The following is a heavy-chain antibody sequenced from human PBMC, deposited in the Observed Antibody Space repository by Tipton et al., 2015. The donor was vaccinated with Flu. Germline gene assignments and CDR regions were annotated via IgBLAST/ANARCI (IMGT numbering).Heavy chain of an antibody. D-gene: IGHD2-15*01. CDR3: ARDSGAYPLGFDP. J-gene: IGHJ5*01. CDR1: GIPMRSGFQS. CDR2: TYTNGDT. Sequence: TLSLTCSVSGIPMRSGFQSWSWTRQSAGKGLEWIGLTYTNGDTTHNPSLKIRVTISIDTSKNQLSLTLTSVTAADTAVYYCARDSGAYPLGFDPWGRGTLVTVSS. V-gene: IGHV4-61*02.